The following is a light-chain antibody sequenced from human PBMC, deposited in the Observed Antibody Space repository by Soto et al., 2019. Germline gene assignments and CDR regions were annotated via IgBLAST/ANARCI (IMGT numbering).Light chain of an antibody. V-gene: IGKV1-16*01. CDR1: QGISNY. Sequence: QMSQGKECMSGWFGYSYTNTCRASQGISNYLAWFQQKPGKVPKRLIYGTSTRATGVPARFSGSWSGTEFTLTITSLQPDQLETYDGQQYKSYAWAFAQGTKVDIK. CDR2: GTS. CDR3: QQYKSYAWA. J-gene: IGKJ1*01.